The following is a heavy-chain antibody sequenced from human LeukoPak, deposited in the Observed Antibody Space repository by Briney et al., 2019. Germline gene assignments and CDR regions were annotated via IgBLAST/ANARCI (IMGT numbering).Heavy chain of an antibody. CDR3: APRGAPSWAFDI. V-gene: IGHV3-23*01. Sequence: GGSLRLSCAASGFPFSSYAVSWVRQAPGKGLEWVSAISGSAGSTYYADSVEGRFTISRDNSKNTLWLQMNSLRVEDTAVYYCAPRGAPSWAFDIWGQGTMVTVSS. J-gene: IGHJ3*02. CDR1: GFPFSSYA. CDR2: ISGSAGST.